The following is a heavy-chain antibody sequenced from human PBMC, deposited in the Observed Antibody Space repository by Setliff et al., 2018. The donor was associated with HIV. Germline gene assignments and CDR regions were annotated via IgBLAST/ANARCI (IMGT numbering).Heavy chain of an antibody. CDR2: MNPDSGNT. Sequence: ASVKVSCKASGYTFTNFDINWVRQATGQGLEWMGWMNPDSGNTGYAQKFQGRVTMTEDTSTDTAYMELSSLSFEDTAVYYCATTGPYSGSLYGMDVWGQGTTVTV. D-gene: IGHD1-26*01. J-gene: IGHJ6*02. CDR3: ATTGPYSGSLYGMDV. CDR1: GYTFTNFD. V-gene: IGHV1-8*01.